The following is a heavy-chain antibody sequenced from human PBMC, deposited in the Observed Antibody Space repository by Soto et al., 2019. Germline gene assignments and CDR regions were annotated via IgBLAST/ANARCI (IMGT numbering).Heavy chain of an antibody. J-gene: IGHJ4*02. CDR3: SSRYFDWLLPNFDY. CDR2: SKSETDGGTT. CDR1: GFTFSNAW. V-gene: IGHV3-15*01. D-gene: IGHD3-9*01. Sequence: GGSLRLSCAASGFTFSNAWMSWVRQAPGKGLEWVGRSKSETDGGTTDYAAPVKGRFTISRDDSKNTLYLQMNSLKTEDTAVYYCSSRYFDWLLPNFDYWGQGILVTVSS.